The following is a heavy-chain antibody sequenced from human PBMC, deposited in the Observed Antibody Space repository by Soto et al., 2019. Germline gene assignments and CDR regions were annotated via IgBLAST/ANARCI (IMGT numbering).Heavy chain of an antibody. D-gene: IGHD3-3*01. CDR1: GFTFRNFA. Sequence: GSLRLSCAASGFTFRNFAFHWVRQAPGKGLEWIGEINHTGGTHYNPSLKSRVTMSVDTSKNQFSLRLSSVTAADTAIYYCATRITVFGLLIPPFDPWGQGTQVTVSS. J-gene: IGHJ5*02. CDR2: INHTGGT. CDR3: ATRITVFGLLIPPFDP. V-gene: IGHV4-34*08.